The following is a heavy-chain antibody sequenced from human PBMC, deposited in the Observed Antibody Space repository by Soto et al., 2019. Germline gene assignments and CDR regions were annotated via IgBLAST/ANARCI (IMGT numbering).Heavy chain of an antibody. CDR3: AHEGYGSDNWYDP. J-gene: IGHJ5*02. CDR2: IYWDDTE. Sequence: QISLKESGPTLLQPTQTLTLTCTFAGFSLTSNGVGVGWIRQPPGKALEWLALIYWDDTERYSPSLKTRLTILNDTTKNQVVLTMTYMDPVDAATYYCAHEGYGSDNWYDPLGQGTLVTVSS. CDR1: GFSLTSNGVG. V-gene: IGHV2-5*02. D-gene: IGHD6-13*01.